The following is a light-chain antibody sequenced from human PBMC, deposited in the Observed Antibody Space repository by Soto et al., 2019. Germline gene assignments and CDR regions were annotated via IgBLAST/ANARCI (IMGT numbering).Light chain of an antibody. CDR3: QESYSTPPT. CDR2: AAS. CDR1: QSVGNY. V-gene: IGKV1-39*01. Sequence: DIQMTQSPSSLSASVGDRVTITCRTSQSVGNYLNWYQQKPGKAPKLLIYAASSLQSGVPSRFSGRGSGTDFTLTITSLQTEDFATYYCQESYSTPPTFGQGTKVDIK. J-gene: IGKJ1*01.